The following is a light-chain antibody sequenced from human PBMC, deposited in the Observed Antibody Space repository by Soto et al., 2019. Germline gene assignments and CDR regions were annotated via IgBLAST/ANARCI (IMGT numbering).Light chain of an antibody. CDR1: SSDVGSDNL. CDR2: EVS. V-gene: IGLV2-23*02. CDR3: CSYAGSITYV. J-gene: IGLJ1*01. Sequence: QSVLTQPASVSGSPGQSITISCTGTSSDVGSDNLVSWYQQHPGKAPKFIIYEVSQRPAGVSNRFSGSKSGNTAYLTISGLQAEDEADYYCCSYAGSITYVFGTGTKSPS.